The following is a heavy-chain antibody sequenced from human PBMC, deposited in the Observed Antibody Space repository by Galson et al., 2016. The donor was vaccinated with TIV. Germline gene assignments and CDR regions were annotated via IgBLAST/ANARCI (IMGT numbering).Heavy chain of an antibody. Sequence: TLSLTCTSSGASVGSVFYWAWIRQPAGKGLEWIGRIYTSGSTKYNPSLKSRVSISKDTSKKQFSLKLHSVTAADTAVYYCAREGDYYYDNRAGGYYGGGMDVWGQGTTVTVSS. V-gene: IGHV4-61*02. J-gene: IGHJ6*02. CDR2: IYTSGST. CDR3: AREGDYYYDNRAGGYYGGGMDV. D-gene: IGHD3-22*01. CDR1: GASVGSVFY.